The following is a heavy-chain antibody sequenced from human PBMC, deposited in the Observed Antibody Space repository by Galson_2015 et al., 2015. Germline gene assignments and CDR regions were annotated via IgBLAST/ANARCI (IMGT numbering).Heavy chain of an antibody. CDR3: ARELGGTYYFDY. CDR1: GYTFPNYF. Sequence: SVKVSCKASGYTFPNYFIQWVRQAPGQGLEWVGAINPSGAATFYAQKLQGRVTMTRDTPTSTVYVELSSLGSEDTAVYYCARELGGTYYFDYWGLGTLVTVSS. V-gene: IGHV1-46*04. CDR2: INPSGAAT. D-gene: IGHD3-10*01. J-gene: IGHJ4*02.